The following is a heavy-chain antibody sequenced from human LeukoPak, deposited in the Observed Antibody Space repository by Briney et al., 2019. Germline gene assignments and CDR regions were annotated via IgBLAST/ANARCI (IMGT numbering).Heavy chain of an antibody. CDR3: ARVVLDFWSGYSLNWFDP. CDR2: INPNSGGT. J-gene: IGHJ5*02. CDR1: GYTFTGYY. Sequence: TVKVSCKASGYTFTGYYMHWVRQAPGQGLEWMGWINPNSGGTNYAQKFQGRVTMTRDTSISTAYMELSRLRSDDTAVYYCARVVLDFWSGYSLNWFDPWGQGTLVTVSS. V-gene: IGHV1-2*02. D-gene: IGHD3-3*01.